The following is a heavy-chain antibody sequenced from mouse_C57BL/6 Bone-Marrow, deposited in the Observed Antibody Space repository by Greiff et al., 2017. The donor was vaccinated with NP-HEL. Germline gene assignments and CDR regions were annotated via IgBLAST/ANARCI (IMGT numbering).Heavy chain of an antibody. J-gene: IGHJ1*03. Sequence: EVQLVESGGGLVKPGGSLKLSCAASGFTFSSYAMSWVRQTPEKRLEWVATISDGGSYTYYPDNVKGRFTISRDNAKNNLYLQMSHLKSEDTAMYYCARDLGTTVVARYFDVWGTGTTVTVSS. V-gene: IGHV5-4*01. CDR1: GFTFSSYA. CDR3: ARDLGTTVVARYFDV. D-gene: IGHD1-1*01. CDR2: ISDGGSYT.